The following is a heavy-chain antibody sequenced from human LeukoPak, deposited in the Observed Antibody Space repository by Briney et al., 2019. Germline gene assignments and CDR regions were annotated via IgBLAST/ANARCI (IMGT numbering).Heavy chain of an antibody. CDR2: ISGDGGSA. Sequence: GGSLRLSCAASGFTFSSYGMSWVRQAPGKGLEWVSIISGDGGSAYSADSVKGRFTISRDNSKNTLYLQMNSLRAEDTAVYYCAKDYKVSRSREFDYWGQGTLVTVSS. CDR3: AKDYKVSRSREFDY. CDR1: GFTFSSYG. D-gene: IGHD3-10*01. V-gene: IGHV3-23*01. J-gene: IGHJ4*02.